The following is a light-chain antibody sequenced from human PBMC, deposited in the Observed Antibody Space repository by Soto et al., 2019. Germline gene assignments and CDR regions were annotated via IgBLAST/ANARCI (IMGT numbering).Light chain of an antibody. V-gene: IGLV2-11*01. CDR3: CSYADTYPYL. CDR2: DVN. Sequence: QSVLTQPRSVSGSPGQSVTISCTGTSGDVGAYNYISWYQQHPGKAPKFLIYDVNKRPSGVPDRFFGPKSGNTASLTISGLQPEDEADYYCCSYADTYPYLFGPGTKLTVL. CDR1: SGDVGAYNY. J-gene: IGLJ1*01.